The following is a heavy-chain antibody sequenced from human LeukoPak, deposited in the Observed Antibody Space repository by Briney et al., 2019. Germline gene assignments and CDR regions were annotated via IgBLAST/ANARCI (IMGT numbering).Heavy chain of an antibody. CDR1: GFTFSSYG. CDR3: AKVGKLWFGEISGYFDY. Sequence: GGSLRLSCAASGFTFSSYGMHWVRQAPGKGLEWVAFIRYDGSNKYYADSVKGRLTISRDNSKNTLYLQMNSLRAEDTAVYYCAKVGKLWFGEISGYFDYWGQGTLVTVSS. CDR2: IRYDGSNK. D-gene: IGHD3-10*01. J-gene: IGHJ4*02. V-gene: IGHV3-30*02.